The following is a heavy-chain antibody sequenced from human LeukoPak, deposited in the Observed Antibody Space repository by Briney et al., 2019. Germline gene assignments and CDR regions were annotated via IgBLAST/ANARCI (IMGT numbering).Heavy chain of an antibody. CDR3: ARNEAAAGPEIDN. V-gene: IGHV4-39*01. D-gene: IGHD6-13*01. Sequence: ASETLSLTCTVSGGSINSTSYYWGWIRQPPGKGLEWIGSIYFSGSTYYNPSVKSRVTISLDTSKNQFSLKVTSVTAADTAVYYCARNEAAAGPEIDNWGQGTLVTVSS. J-gene: IGHJ4*02. CDR2: IYFSGST. CDR1: GGSINSTSYY.